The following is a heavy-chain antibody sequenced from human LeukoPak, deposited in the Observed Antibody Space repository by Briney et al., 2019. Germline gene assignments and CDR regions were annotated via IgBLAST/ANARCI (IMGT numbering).Heavy chain of an antibody. V-gene: IGHV4-4*07. CDR3: ARQIASAGTAGFDF. D-gene: IGHD6-13*01. CDR1: GGSISSYY. Sequence: SETLSLTCTVSGGSISSYYWSWIRQPAGKGLEWIGRIYSTGSTNYNPSFKSRVTMSVDTSKNQFSLRLRSVTAADTAVYYCARQIASAGTAGFDFWGQGALVTVSS. J-gene: IGHJ4*02. CDR2: IYSTGST.